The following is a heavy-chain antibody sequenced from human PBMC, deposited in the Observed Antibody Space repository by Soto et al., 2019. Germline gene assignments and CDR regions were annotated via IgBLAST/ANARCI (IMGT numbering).Heavy chain of an antibody. CDR3: AKSRAPFGAARRGLWREEPLAPRDFDY. Sequence: GGSLRLSYATSGFTFSYEWMHWVRQAPGKGLVWVSRINTDGSDTSYADSVKGRFTISRDNAKNSLYLQMNSLRAEDTALYYCAKSRAPFGAARRGLWREEPLAPRDFDYWGQGTLVTVSS. J-gene: IGHJ4*02. D-gene: IGHD6-6*01. CDR2: INTDGSDT. CDR1: GFTFSYEW. V-gene: IGHV3-74*01.